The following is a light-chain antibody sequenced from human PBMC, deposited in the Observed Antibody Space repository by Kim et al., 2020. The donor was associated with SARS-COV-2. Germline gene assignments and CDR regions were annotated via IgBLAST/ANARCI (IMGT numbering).Light chain of an antibody. CDR3: SSYTSSTTWV. CDR2: DVD. J-gene: IGLJ3*02. CDR1: SSDVGLYNY. Sequence: GQSITISCSGTSSDVGLYNYVSWYHQHPGKAPKLMIYDVDERPSGVSTRFSGSKSGDTASLTISGLQTEDEADYYCSSYTSSTTWVFGGGTKVTVL. V-gene: IGLV2-14*04.